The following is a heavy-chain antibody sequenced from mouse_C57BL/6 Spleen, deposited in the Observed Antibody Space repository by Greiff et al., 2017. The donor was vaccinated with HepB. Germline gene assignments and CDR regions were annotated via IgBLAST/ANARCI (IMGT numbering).Heavy chain of an antibody. D-gene: IGHD1-1*02. Sequence: DVQLVESGGGLVQPKGSLTLSCAASGFTFNTYAMHWVRQPPGKGLEWVARIRSKSSNYATYYADSVKNRITNSRDDSQSMLYLQMNNLKTEDTAMYYWVRGWYYAMDYWGQGTSVTVSS. CDR3: VRGWYYAMDY. CDR1: GFTFNTYA. V-gene: IGHV10-3*01. CDR2: IRSKSSNYAT. J-gene: IGHJ4*01.